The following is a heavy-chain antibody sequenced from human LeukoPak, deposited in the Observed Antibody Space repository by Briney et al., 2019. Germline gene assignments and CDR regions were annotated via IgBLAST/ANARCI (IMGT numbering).Heavy chain of an antibody. CDR3: ARDSSGSITKGYLYYYMDV. CDR1: GGSFSGYY. V-gene: IGHV4-30-4*08. CDR2: IYYSGST. D-gene: IGHD3-22*01. J-gene: IGHJ6*03. Sequence: SETLSLTCAVYGGSFSGYYWSWIRQPPGKGLEWIGYIYYSGSTYYNPSLKSRVTISVDTSKNQFSLKLTSVTAADTAVYYCARDSSGSITKGYLYYYMDVWGKGTTVTVSS.